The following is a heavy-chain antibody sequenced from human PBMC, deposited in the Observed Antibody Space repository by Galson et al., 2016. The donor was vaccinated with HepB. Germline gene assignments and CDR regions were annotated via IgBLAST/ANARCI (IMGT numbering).Heavy chain of an antibody. CDR1: GFTFSSYT. Sequence: SLRLSCAASGFTFSSYTMNWVRQAPGKGLEWVSSISSRSSDIYYADSVKGRFTISRDNAKNSLYLQMNSLRAEDTAVYYCARMVRFDSYGYPGIRDYWGQGTLVTVSS. D-gene: IGHD5-18*01. J-gene: IGHJ4*02. CDR3: ARMVRFDSYGYPGIRDY. CDR2: ISSRSSDI. V-gene: IGHV3-21*01.